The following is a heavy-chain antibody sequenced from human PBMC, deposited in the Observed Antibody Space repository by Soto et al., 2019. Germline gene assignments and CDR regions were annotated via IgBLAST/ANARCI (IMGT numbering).Heavy chain of an antibody. Sequence: QVQLEQSVGEVKKPGASVKLSCTASGYTFTSYGISWVRQAPGQGLEWMGWISAYNGKTNYAQNVQGRVTMTTDTSTRTAYMDLRSLTSDDTAVYYCARGGDVNYYHAMDVWGQGTTVTVSS. D-gene: IGHD5-12*01. V-gene: IGHV1-18*01. CDR2: ISAYNGKT. J-gene: IGHJ6*02. CDR3: ARGGDVNYYHAMDV. CDR1: GYTFTSYG.